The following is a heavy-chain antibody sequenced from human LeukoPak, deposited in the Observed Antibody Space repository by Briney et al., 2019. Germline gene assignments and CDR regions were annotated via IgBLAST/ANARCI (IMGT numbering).Heavy chain of an antibody. D-gene: IGHD3-10*02. CDR1: GFNFRTYW. J-gene: IGHJ6*04. V-gene: IGHV3-7*01. Sequence: GGSLRLSCEVSGFNFRTYWMSWVRQAPGQGLEWVANIKQDESKKFYVDSVKGRLTISRDNAKISLYLQMNNLRAEDTAVYYCAELGITMIGGVWGKGTTVTISS. CDR2: IKQDESKK. CDR3: AELGITMIGGV.